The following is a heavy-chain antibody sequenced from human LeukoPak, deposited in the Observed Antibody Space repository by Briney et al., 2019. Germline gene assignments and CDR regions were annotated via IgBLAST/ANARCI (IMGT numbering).Heavy chain of an antibody. D-gene: IGHD3-10*01. CDR2: ISHDRSNN. Sequence: PGGSLRLPCAASGFTFSTYAMSWVRQAPGKGLEWVAFISHDRSNNCHADSVKGRFTISRDNSKNTLYLQMNSLTDEDTAVYYCARDLSGSYMSDYWGQGTLVTVSS. V-gene: IGHV3-30-3*01. J-gene: IGHJ4*02. CDR1: GFTFSTYA. CDR3: ARDLSGSYMSDY.